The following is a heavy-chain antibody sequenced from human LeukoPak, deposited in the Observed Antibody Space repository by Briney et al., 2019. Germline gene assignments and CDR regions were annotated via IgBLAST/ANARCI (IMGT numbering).Heavy chain of an antibody. J-gene: IGHJ2*01. CDR2: ISSSAGTI. CDR1: GFTFRYYY. CDR3: ATSVTRRRLDSFIDL. V-gene: IGHV3-11*04. D-gene: IGHD4-17*01. Sequence: PGGSLRLSCAASGFTFRYYYMSWIRQAPGKGLEWISYISSSAGTIHYVDSVKGRFTISRDNAKNSLYLQMDSLRVEDTAVYYCATSVTRRRLDSFIDLWGRGTLVSVSS.